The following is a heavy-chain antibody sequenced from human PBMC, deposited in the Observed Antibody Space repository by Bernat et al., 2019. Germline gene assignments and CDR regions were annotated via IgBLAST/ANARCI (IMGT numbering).Heavy chain of an antibody. V-gene: IGHV3-30*18. Sequence: VQLVESGGGVVQPGRSLRLSCAASGFTFSSYGMHWVRQAPGKGLEWVAVISYDGSNKYYADSVKGRFTISRDNSKNTPYLQMNSLRAEDTAVYYCAKVRRVYSSSWYYFDYWGQGTLVTVSS. D-gene: IGHD6-13*01. CDR1: GFTFSSYG. CDR3: AKVRRVYSSSWYYFDY. CDR2: ISYDGSNK. J-gene: IGHJ4*02.